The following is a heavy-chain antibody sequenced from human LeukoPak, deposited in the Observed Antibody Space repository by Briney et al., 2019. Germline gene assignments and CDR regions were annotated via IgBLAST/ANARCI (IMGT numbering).Heavy chain of an antibody. Sequence: PSETLSLTCTVSGGSIRGYYWDWIQQSPGKGLEWIGYIHYSGRTSYNPSLRSRVTMSVDMSKNQFSLMLRSVTAADTAVYYCARHDYGDYDHIRWGQGTLVSVSS. CDR1: GGSIRGYY. D-gene: IGHD4-17*01. CDR2: IHYSGRT. J-gene: IGHJ4*02. CDR3: ARHDYGDYDHIR. V-gene: IGHV4-59*08.